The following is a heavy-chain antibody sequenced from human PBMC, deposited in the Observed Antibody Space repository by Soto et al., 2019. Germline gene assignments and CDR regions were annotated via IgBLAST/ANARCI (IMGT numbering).Heavy chain of an antibody. Sequence: GGSLRLSCAASGFTFSSYSMNWVRQAPGKGLEWVSSISSSSSYIYYADSVKGRFTISRDNAKNSLYLQMNSLRAEDTAVYYCARGGYYARNWFDPWGQGTLVTVSS. CDR3: ARGGYYARNWFDP. CDR2: ISSSSSYI. CDR1: GFTFSSYS. J-gene: IGHJ5*02. V-gene: IGHV3-21*01. D-gene: IGHD3-3*01.